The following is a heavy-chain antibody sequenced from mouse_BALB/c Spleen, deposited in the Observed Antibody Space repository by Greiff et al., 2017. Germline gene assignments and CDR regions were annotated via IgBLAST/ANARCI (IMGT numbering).Heavy chain of an antibody. Sequence: QVQLKESGAELAKPGASVKMSCKASGYTFTSYWMHWVKQRPGQGLEWIGYINPSTGYTEYNQKFKDKATLTADKSSSTAYMQLSSLTSEDSAVYYCASLFYRYDEEVLIAYWGQGTLVTVSA. CDR3: ASLFYRYDEEVLIAY. V-gene: IGHV1-7*01. J-gene: IGHJ3*01. CDR1: GYTFTSYW. D-gene: IGHD2-14*01. CDR2: INPSTGYT.